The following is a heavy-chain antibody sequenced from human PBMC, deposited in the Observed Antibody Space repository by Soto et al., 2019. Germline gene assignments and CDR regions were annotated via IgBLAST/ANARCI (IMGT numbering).Heavy chain of an antibody. J-gene: IGHJ5*02. CDR1: GGSVRAPDW. D-gene: IGHD2-15*01. Sequence: PSETLCVTWTLSGGSVRAPDWWNWVRQSPDKGLEWIAEVHISGHSNYNPSLRSRVSVSIDSSKNQFYLNLNSVTAADTAIYYCAIVLHGSSATNCYSVPLGHAPPVT. V-gene: IGHV4-4*02. CDR3: AIVLHGSSATNCYSVP. CDR2: VHISGHS.